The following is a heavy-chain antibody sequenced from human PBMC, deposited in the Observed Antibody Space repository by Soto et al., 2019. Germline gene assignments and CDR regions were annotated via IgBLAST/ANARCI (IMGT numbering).Heavy chain of an antibody. J-gene: IGHJ5*02. CDR2: IIPIFCTA. Sequence: QVQLVQSGAEVKKPGSSVKVSCKASGGTFSSYAISWVRQAPGQGLEWMGGIIPIFCTANYAQKFQDRVTITADESTSTAYMELSSLRSDDTAVYYCAGDYDSSGYYSGNWFDPCGQGTLVTVSS. D-gene: IGHD3-22*01. CDR3: AGDYDSSGYYSGNWFDP. CDR1: GGTFSSYA. V-gene: IGHV1-69*01.